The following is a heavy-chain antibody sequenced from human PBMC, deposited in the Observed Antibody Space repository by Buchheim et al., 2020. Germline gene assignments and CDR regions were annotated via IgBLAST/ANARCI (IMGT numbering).Heavy chain of an antibody. D-gene: IGHD1-1*01. CDR3: ARGDGNDAPKFDS. J-gene: IGHJ4*02. CDR1: GGSISSAAYS. V-gene: IGHV4-30-4*01. CDR2: IYYTGSS. Sequence: QVQLQESGPGLVKPSQTLSLTCTVSGGSISSAAYSWSWIRQPPGKGLEWIGYIYYTGSSYYNPSLKSRVTISLATSQNHFSLRLSSVTAADAAVYYCARGDGNDAPKFDSWGQGTL.